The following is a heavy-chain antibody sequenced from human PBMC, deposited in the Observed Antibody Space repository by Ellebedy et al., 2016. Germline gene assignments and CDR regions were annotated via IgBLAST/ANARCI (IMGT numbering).Heavy chain of an antibody. CDR2: IWFDGSKR. Sequence: GGSLRLSCAASGFTFSRYGMHWVRQAPGKGLEWVAVIWFDGSKRYYADSVKGRFTISRDDSKNTLYLQMNSLRGEDTAVYFCARDIASDGTIFDYWGQGTLVAVSS. CDR1: GFTFSRYG. J-gene: IGHJ4*02. D-gene: IGHD6-13*01. CDR3: ARDIASDGTIFDY. V-gene: IGHV3-33*01.